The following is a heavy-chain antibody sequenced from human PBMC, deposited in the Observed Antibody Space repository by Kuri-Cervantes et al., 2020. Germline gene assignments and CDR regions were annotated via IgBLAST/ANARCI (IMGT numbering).Heavy chain of an antibody. V-gene: IGHV4-34*01. J-gene: IGHJ4*02. D-gene: IGHD6-13*01. CDR1: DGSFSDHY. Sequence: ESLKISCAVYDGSFSDHYWTWIRQPQGKGLEWIGEINHRGSTKYSPSLKSRVNIPVDTSKNQFSLKLSSVTAADTAVYYCARGVEYSSSWYFDYWGQGTLVTVSS. CDR3: ARGVEYSSSWYFDY. CDR2: INHRGST.